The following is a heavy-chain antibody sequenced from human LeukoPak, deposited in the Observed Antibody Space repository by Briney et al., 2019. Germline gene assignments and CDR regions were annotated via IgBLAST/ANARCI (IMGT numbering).Heavy chain of an antibody. CDR3: AKSIQWLVLIDY. CDR1: GFTFSNYA. D-gene: IGHD6-19*01. Sequence: GGSLRLSCAASGFTFSNYAMNRVRQAPGKGLEWVSTVSSNGGATYYADSVKGRFTISRDNSENTLYLQMNSLRAEDTAVYYCAKSIQWLVLIDYWGQGTLVTVSS. V-gene: IGHV3-23*01. J-gene: IGHJ4*02. CDR2: VSSNGGAT.